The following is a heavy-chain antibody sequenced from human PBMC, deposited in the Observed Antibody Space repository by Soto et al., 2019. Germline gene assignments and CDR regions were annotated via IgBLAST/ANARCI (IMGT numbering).Heavy chain of an antibody. CDR3: ARDPDLVAAMAFAFDI. D-gene: IGHD2-15*01. V-gene: IGHV3-11*01. J-gene: IGHJ3*02. Sequence: QVQLVESGGGLVKPGGSLRLSCAASGFTFSDYYMSWIRQAPGKGLEWVSYISSSGSTIYYADSVKGRFTISRDNAKNSLYLQMNSLRAEDTTVYYCARDPDLVAAMAFAFDIWGQGTMVTVSS. CDR2: ISSSGSTI. CDR1: GFTFSDYY.